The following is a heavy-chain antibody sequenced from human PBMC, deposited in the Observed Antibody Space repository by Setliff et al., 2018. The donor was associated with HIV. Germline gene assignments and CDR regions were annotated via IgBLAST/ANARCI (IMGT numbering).Heavy chain of an antibody. Sequence: GASVKVSCKASGYTFTSYYMHWVRQAPGQGLEWMGWINTQTGSPTYAQDFTGRFVFSVDTSVTTAYLQISSLKAEDTAVYYCARALYGDYGGDLNWLDPWGQGTLVTVSS. J-gene: IGHJ5*02. CDR1: GYTFTSYY. CDR2: INTQTGSP. V-gene: IGHV7-4-1*02. D-gene: IGHD4-17*01. CDR3: ARALYGDYGGDLNWLDP.